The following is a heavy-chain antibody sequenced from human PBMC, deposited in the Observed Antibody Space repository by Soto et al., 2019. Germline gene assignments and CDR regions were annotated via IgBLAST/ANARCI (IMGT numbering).Heavy chain of an antibody. CDR3: ARDRYSYGLGRY. Sequence: EVQLVESGGGLVQPGGSLRLSCAASGFTFRSYDMNWVRQAPGKGLEWVSYISSSSSTIYYAESVKGRFTISRDNAKNSLDLQMNSLRAEDTAVYYCARDRYSYGLGRYWGQGALVTVSS. J-gene: IGHJ4*02. CDR1: GFTFRSYD. D-gene: IGHD5-18*01. V-gene: IGHV3-48*01. CDR2: ISSSSSTI.